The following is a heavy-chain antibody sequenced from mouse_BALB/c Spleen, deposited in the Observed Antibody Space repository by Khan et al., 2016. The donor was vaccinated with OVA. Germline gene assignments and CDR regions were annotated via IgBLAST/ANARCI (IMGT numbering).Heavy chain of an antibody. J-gene: IGHJ3*01. V-gene: IGHV5-4*02. D-gene: IGHD1-1*02. CDR3: TSGWYGAFGY. CDR2: ISDGGSYT. Sequence: EVELVESGGGLVKPGGSLKLSCAASGFTFSDYYMYWVRQTPEKRLEWVATISDGGSYTYFPDSVEGRCTISRGNAKNNLYRQLCSLQSEATAMYSFTSGWYGAFGYWRQWTLVTVSA. CDR1: GFTFSDYY.